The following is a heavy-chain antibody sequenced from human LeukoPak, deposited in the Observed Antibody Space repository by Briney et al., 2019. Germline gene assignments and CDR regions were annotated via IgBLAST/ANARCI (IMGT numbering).Heavy chain of an antibody. CDR3: VGAGTLDY. CDR2: ISYDGSNK. V-gene: IGHV3-30*14. CDR1: GFTISNYA. D-gene: IGHD3/OR15-3a*01. J-gene: IGHJ4*02. Sequence: GRSLRLSCAASGFTISNYAMYWVRQAPGKGLEWVTVISYDGSNKYYADSVKGRFTISRDDSKNSLYLQMSSLRAEDTAVYYCVGAGTLDYWGQGTLVTVSS.